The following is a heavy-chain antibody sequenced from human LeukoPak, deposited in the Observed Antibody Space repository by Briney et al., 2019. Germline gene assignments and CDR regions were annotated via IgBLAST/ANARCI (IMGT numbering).Heavy chain of an antibody. CDR1: GFTFSSYG. J-gene: IGHJ4*02. D-gene: IGHD2-15*01. Sequence: GGSLRLSCAASGFTFSSYGMSWVRQAPGKGLEWVSAISSGGNTYYADSVKGRFTISRDNSKNTLYLQMNSLRAEDTAVYYCAKWGCSGGSCYPFDYWGRGTLVTVSS. CDR2: ISSGGNT. CDR3: AKWGCSGGSCYPFDY. V-gene: IGHV3-23*01.